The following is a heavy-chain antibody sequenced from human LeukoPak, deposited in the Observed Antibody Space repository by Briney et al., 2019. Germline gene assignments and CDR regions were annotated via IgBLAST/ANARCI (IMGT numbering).Heavy chain of an antibody. CDR1: GGCFSRYY. Sequence: SETLSLTCTVSGGCFSRYYWSWIRQPPGKGLEWFGYIYYSGSTNYNPSLKSRVTISVDTSKNQFSLKLSSVTAADTAVYYCARGRAADDFWSGYSFDYWGQGTLVTVSS. CDR3: ARGRAADDFWSGYSFDY. D-gene: IGHD3-3*01. CDR2: IYYSGST. J-gene: IGHJ4*02. V-gene: IGHV4-59*01.